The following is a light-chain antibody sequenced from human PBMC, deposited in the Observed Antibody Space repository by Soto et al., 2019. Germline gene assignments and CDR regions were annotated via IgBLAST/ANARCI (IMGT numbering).Light chain of an antibody. CDR1: QSVSSSY. CDR2: GAS. V-gene: IGKV3-20*01. CDR3: QQYGSSLPIT. Sequence: EMVLTQSPGTLSLSPGERATLSCRASQSVSSSYLAWYQQKPGQAPRLLIYGASSRATGTPDRFSGSGSGTDFTLTISRLEPEDFAVYYCQQYGSSLPITFGQGTRLEI. J-gene: IGKJ5*01.